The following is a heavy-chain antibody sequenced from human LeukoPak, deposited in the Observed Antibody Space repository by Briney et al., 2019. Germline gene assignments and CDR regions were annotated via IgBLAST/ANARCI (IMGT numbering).Heavy chain of an antibody. CDR2: INTNTGNP. V-gene: IGHV7-4-1*02. J-gene: IGHJ4*02. Sequence: ASVKVSCKASGYTFTSYAMNWVRQAPGQGLEWMGWINTNTGNPTYAQGFTGRFVFSLDTSVSTAYLQISSLKAEDTAVYYCAKVLRYCSSTSCYPLASWGQGTLVTVSS. D-gene: IGHD2-2*01. CDR1: GYTFTSYA. CDR3: AKVLRYCSSTSCYPLAS.